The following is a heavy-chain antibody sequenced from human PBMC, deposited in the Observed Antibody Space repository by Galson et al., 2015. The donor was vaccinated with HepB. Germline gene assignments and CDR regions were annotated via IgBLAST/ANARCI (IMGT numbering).Heavy chain of an antibody. V-gene: IGHV1-58*01. D-gene: IGHD3-22*01. CDR1: GVTFRTST. J-gene: IGHJ3*02. CDR3: AASSSYYFDSSGYPDVFDI. Sequence: SVKVSCKASGVTFRTSTVQWVRKTRGQRLEWIGWIVVGSGNTNYAQKFQERVTITRDMSTSTVYMELSSLRFDDTAIYYCAASSSYYFDSSGYPDVFDIWGHGTMVTVSS. CDR2: IVVGSGNT.